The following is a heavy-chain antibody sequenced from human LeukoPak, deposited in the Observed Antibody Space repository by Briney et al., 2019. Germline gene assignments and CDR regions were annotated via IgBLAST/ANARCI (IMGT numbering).Heavy chain of an antibody. V-gene: IGHV4-31*03. CDR3: ASGLGGYYDSSGIRLDY. D-gene: IGHD3-22*01. CDR2: IYYSGST. Sequence: SETLSLTCTVSGGSISSGGYYWSWIRQHPGKGLDWIGYIYYSGSTYYNPSLKSRVTISVDTSKNQFSLKLSSVTAADTAVYYCASGLGGYYDSSGIRLDYWGQGTLVTVSS. CDR1: GGSISSGGYY. J-gene: IGHJ4*02.